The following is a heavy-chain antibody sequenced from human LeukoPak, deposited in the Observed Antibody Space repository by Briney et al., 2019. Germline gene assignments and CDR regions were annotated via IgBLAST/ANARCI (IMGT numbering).Heavy chain of an antibody. CDR3: AANSADANTLGSSYKV. Sequence: SETLSLTCAVYGGSFSGYYWSWIRQPPGKGLEWIGEINHSGSTNYNPSLKSRVTISVDTSKNQFSLKLSSVTAADTAVYYCAANSADANTLGSSYKVWGQGTLVTVSS. J-gene: IGHJ4*02. D-gene: IGHD3-10*01. CDR2: INHSGST. V-gene: IGHV4-34*01. CDR1: GGSFSGYY.